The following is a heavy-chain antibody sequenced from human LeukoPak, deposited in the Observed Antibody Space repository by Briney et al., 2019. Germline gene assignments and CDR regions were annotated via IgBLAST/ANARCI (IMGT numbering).Heavy chain of an antibody. CDR2: ISSSGSTI. Sequence: PGGSLRLSCAASGFTFSSYEMNWVRQAPGKGLEWVSYISSSGSTIYYADSVKGRFTISRDNAKNSLYLQMNSLRAEDTAVYYCAREDIVVVPGTYYYYGMDVWGQGTTITVSS. J-gene: IGHJ6*02. V-gene: IGHV3-48*03. D-gene: IGHD2-2*01. CDR1: GFTFSSYE. CDR3: AREDIVVVPGTYYYYGMDV.